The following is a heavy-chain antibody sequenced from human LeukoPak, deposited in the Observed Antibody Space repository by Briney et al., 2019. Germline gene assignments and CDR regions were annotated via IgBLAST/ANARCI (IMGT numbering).Heavy chain of an antibody. CDR3: ARLSPTNYGSGSYRWFDP. D-gene: IGHD3-10*01. Sequence: PSETLSLTCTVSGDSIGTYYWNWIRQPPGKGLEWIGYIHYSGSANYNPSLKSRVTISVDMSKNQFSLKLSSVTAADTAMYYCARLSPTNYGSGSYRWFDPWGQGTLVTVSS. V-gene: IGHV4-59*08. CDR2: IHYSGSA. J-gene: IGHJ5*02. CDR1: GDSIGTYY.